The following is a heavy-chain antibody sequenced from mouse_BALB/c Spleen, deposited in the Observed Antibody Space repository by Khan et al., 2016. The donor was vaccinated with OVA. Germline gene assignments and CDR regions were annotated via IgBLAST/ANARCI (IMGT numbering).Heavy chain of an antibody. CDR3: ARIKKIVATYFDY. D-gene: IGHD1-1*01. J-gene: IGHJ2*01. CDR1: GYTFTSYW. CDR2: TNPTNGRT. V-gene: IGHV1S81*02. Sequence: QVQLKQSGAELVKAGASVKMSCKASGYTFTSYWMHWVKQRLGQGLEWFAETNPTNGRTYYNEKFKSKATLTVDKYSSTAYMLLSGPTFEDTAVFYSARIKKIVATYFDYRGQGTTLTVSS.